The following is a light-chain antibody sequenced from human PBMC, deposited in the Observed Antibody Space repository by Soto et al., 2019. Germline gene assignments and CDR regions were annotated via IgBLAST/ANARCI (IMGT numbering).Light chain of an antibody. J-gene: IGKJ4*01. CDR3: QQYYSSALT. CDR1: QCVLNSANNKNY. Sequence: DIVMTQSPDSLAVSLGERTTINCKSSQCVLNSANNKNYIAWYQQKPREPPKLLIYWASTRESGVPDRFSGSGSGTDFTLTISSLQAEDVAVYYCQQYYSSALTFGGGTKVEIK. V-gene: IGKV4-1*01. CDR2: WAS.